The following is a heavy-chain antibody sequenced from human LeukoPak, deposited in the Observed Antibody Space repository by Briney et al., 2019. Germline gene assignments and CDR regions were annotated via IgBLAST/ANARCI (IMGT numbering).Heavy chain of an antibody. D-gene: IGHD3-22*01. J-gene: IGHJ4*02. CDR3: ARGDDSGYYDYFDY. Sequence: GGSLRLSCAASGFTVDSNYLSWVRQAPGKGLEWVSTIYAGGNTYYAASVKGRFTISRDFSKNTVFLHMNSLRAEDTAMYYCARGDDSGYYDYFDYWGQGALVTVSS. V-gene: IGHV3-53*01. CDR2: IYAGGNT. CDR1: GFTVDSNY.